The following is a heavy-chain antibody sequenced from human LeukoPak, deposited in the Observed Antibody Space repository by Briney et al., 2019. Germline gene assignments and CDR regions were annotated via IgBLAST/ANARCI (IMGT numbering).Heavy chain of an antibody. CDR1: GFTFWSFW. J-gene: IGHJ4*02. CDR2: IKKDGSDK. D-gene: IGHD3-9*01. Sequence: PGGALRLSFAASGFTFWSFWVSWGRQAPGEGLGGGGHIKKDGSDKYYVDSVKGRFTISRDNAKNSLYLQMNSLRAEDTAVYYCARGSDILTGYLFRFDYWGQGTLVTVSS. V-gene: IGHV3-7*04. CDR3: ARGSDILTGYLFRFDY.